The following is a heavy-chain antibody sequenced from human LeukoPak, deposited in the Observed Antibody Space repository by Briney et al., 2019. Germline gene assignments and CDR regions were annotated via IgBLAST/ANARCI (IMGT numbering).Heavy chain of an antibody. Sequence: GGSLRLSCATSGFTFRSYAMSWVRQAPGKGLEWVSALSGNGGSTYYAGSVKGRFTISRDNSKNILYLQMNSLRAEDTALYYCAKDLSYGLDVWGQGTTVTVSS. CDR1: GFTFRSYA. V-gene: IGHV3-23*01. D-gene: IGHD3-16*01. CDR3: AKDLSYGLDV. J-gene: IGHJ6*02. CDR2: LSGNGGST.